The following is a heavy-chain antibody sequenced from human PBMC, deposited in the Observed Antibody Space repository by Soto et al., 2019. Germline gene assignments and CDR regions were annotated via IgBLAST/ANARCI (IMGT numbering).Heavy chain of an antibody. CDR1: GFTLSGYA. V-gene: IGHV3-64*01. CDR2: ISSNGVGT. Sequence: EVQLAESGGGLAQPGGSLRLSCAASGFTLSGYAMDWVRQAPGKGLEYVSGISSNGVGTYYANSVQGRFTISRENSKNTVYLQMGSLRPEAMAVYYCARRARPDFYYMDVWGKGTTVTVSS. CDR3: ARRARPDFYYMDV. D-gene: IGHD6-6*01. J-gene: IGHJ6*03.